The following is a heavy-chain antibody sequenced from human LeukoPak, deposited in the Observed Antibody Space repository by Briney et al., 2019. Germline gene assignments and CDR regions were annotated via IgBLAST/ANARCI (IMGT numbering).Heavy chain of an antibody. D-gene: IGHD6-6*01. Sequence: PSETLSLTCAVSGYSISRGYYWGWIRQPPGTGLEWIGSIYRSGSTYYNPSLTSRGTISVDASKNQFSLKLRTVAAAATAVFYCGATNDLNSSAPFDYWGQGTLVTVSS. CDR2: IYRSGST. V-gene: IGHV4-38-2*01. CDR1: GYSISRGYY. CDR3: GATNDLNSSAPFDY. J-gene: IGHJ4*02.